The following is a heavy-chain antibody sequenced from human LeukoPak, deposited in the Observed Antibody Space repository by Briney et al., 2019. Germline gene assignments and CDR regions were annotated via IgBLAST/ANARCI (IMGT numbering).Heavy chain of an antibody. J-gene: IGHJ6*03. D-gene: IGHD5-12*01. Sequence: GRSLRLSCAASGFTFSSYEKNWVCQAPGGGQEWGSYISSTGSTIYYADSVKGRFTISSDNAKNSLYMQMNSLRAEDTAVYYCARAGVISGYDWWGDYYYYYMDVWGKGTTVTVSS. CDR1: GFTFSSYE. CDR2: ISSTGSTI. V-gene: IGHV3-48*03. CDR3: ARAGVISGYDWWGDYYYYYMDV.